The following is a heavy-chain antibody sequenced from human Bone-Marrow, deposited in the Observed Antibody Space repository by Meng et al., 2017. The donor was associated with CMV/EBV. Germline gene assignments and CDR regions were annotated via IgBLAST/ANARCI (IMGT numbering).Heavy chain of an antibody. V-gene: IGHV3-23*01. Sequence: GESLKISCAASGFTFRSYAMSWVRQAPGKGLEWVSAISGSGGSTYYADSVKGRFTISRDNSKNTLYLQMNSLRAEDTAVYYCARGMYYYDSSGYHPLYYFDYWGQGTLVTVSS. J-gene: IGHJ4*02. CDR2: ISGSGGST. CDR3: ARGMYYYDSSGYHPLYYFDY. D-gene: IGHD3-22*01. CDR1: GFTFRSYA.